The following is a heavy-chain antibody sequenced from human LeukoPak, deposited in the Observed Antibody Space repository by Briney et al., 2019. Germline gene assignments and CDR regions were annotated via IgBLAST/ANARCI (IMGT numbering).Heavy chain of an antibody. J-gene: IGHJ4*02. CDR1: GFIFRTYG. V-gene: IGHV3-30*02. Sequence: GGSLRLSCAASGFIFRTYGMYWVRQAPGKGLEWVAFIRHDGSIKNYADSVKGRSTISRDNSKNTLYLQMNSLRAEDTAVYYCAKDSLADIDYWGQGTLVTVSS. CDR3: AKDSLADIDY. CDR2: IRHDGSIK. D-gene: IGHD3-16*01.